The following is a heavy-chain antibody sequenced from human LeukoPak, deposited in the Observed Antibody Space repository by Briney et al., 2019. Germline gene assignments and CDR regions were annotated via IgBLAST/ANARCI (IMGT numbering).Heavy chain of an antibody. Sequence: GGTLRLSCAASGFTFSSYGMHWVRQAPGKGLERVAFIRYDGSKTYSADSVKGRFTISRDNSKTTLYLQMNSLRAEDTAVYYCAKEGTIAARGFYFDYWGQGTLVTVS. CDR2: IRYDGSKT. D-gene: IGHD6-6*01. CDR3: AKEGTIAARGFYFDY. J-gene: IGHJ4*02. V-gene: IGHV3-30*02. CDR1: GFTFSSYG.